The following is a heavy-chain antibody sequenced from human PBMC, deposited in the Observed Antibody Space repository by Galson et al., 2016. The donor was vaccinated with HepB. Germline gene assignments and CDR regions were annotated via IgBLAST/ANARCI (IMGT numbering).Heavy chain of an antibody. D-gene: IGHD4-23*01. Sequence: SVKVSCKASGYTFTSYAMHWVRQAPGQRLEWMGWINTGIGNAKYSQRFQGRVTITRDTSATTAYMELTSLTSEDTAVYYCARNSYRNSSLDYWGQGTLVTVSS. CDR1: GYTFTSYA. V-gene: IGHV1-3*04. CDR2: INTGIGNA. CDR3: ARNSYRNSSLDY. J-gene: IGHJ4*02.